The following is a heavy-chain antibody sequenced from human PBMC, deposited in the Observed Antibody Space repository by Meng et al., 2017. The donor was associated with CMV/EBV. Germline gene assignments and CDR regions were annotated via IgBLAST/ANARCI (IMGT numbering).Heavy chain of an antibody. D-gene: IGHD1-14*01. Sequence: SETLSLTCTVSGGSISSYYWSWIRQPPGKGLEWIGYIYYSGSTNYNPSLKSRVTISVDTSKNQFSLKLSSVTAADTAVYYCARHVATGPRGAFDIWGQGTMVTVSS. CDR3: ARHVATGPRGAFDI. V-gene: IGHV4-59*01. CDR2: IYYSGST. CDR1: GGSISSYY. J-gene: IGHJ3*02.